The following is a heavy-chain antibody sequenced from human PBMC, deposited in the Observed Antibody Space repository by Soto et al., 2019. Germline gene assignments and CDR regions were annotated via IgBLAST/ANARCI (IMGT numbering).Heavy chain of an antibody. CDR1: GYSFTGHY. J-gene: IGHJ4*02. D-gene: IGHD2-21*01. CDR2: INPYTGAT. CDR3: ARPCGDAPLLDH. V-gene: IGHV1-2*02. Sequence: QVQLGQSGAAVKKPGASVKVSCKTSGYSFTGHYLYWVRLAPGQGREWMGWINPYTGATIYAQKFQDRVTMTRETYIKTDHMNQSSLRSNDTAVYFFARPCGDAPLLDHWGQGTLVTVSS.